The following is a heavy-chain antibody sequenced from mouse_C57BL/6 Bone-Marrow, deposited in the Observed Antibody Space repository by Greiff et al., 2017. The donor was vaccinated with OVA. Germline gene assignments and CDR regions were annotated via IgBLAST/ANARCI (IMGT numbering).Heavy chain of an antibody. CDR1: GYTFTDYY. CDR2: INPNNGGT. Sequence: EVQLQQSGPELVKPGASVKISCKASGYTFTDYYMNWVKQSHGKSLEWIGDINPNNGGTSYNQKFKGKATLTVDKSSSTAYMQLNSLTSEDSAVYYCARRYYGSSYAMDYWGQGTSVTVSS. V-gene: IGHV1-26*01. J-gene: IGHJ4*01. CDR3: ARRYYGSSYAMDY. D-gene: IGHD1-1*01.